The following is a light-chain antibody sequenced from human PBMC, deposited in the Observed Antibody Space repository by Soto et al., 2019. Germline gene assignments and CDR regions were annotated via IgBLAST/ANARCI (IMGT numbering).Light chain of an antibody. Sequence: EIVLTQSPGTLSLSPGERATLSCRASQSVSSSYLAWYQQKPGQAPRLLIYSISSRATGIKDRFSGSGSGTDFTLTISRMEHEDFATYYCLQDHDDSWTFGQGTKGDIK. V-gene: IGKV3-20*01. J-gene: IGKJ1*01. CDR1: QSVSSSY. CDR3: LQDHDDSWT. CDR2: SIS.